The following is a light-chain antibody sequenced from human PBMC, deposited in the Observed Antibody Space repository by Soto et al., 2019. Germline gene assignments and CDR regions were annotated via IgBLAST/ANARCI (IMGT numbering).Light chain of an antibody. V-gene: IGLV2-23*02. J-gene: IGLJ2*01. CDR2: EDS. CDR3: CSYAGSSLFVL. CDR1: SSDVGRYNL. Sequence: QSVLTQPASVSGSPGQSITISCTGTSSDVGRYNLVSWYQHHPGQAPKLMNYEDSQRPLGVSNRFSGFKSGNTASLTISGLQTEDEADYYSCSYAGSSLFVLFGGGTKLTVL.